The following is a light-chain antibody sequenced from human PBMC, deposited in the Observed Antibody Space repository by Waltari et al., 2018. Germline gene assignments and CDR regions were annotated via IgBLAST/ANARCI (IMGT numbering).Light chain of an antibody. J-gene: IGKJ2*01. CDR2: GAS. CDR1: ESVGNN. V-gene: IGKV3-15*01. Sequence: EAMMTQSPATLSVSPGRRATLSCRASESVGNNFAWYHQKPGQAPRLLIYGASSRATGIPARFSASGSRTEFVLTISSLQSEDSAVYYCQQYNNWPYTFGQGTKLEIK. CDR3: QQYNNWPYT.